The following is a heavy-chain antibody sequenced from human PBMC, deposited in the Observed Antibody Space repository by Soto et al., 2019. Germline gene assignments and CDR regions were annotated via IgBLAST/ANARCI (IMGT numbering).Heavy chain of an antibody. CDR3: ARGEEGGYSSSWYAGAWFDP. CDR1: GYTFTSYD. D-gene: IGHD6-13*01. CDR2: MNPNSGNT. V-gene: IGHV1-8*01. Sequence: ASVKVSCKASGYTFTSYDINWVRQATGQGLEGMGWMNPNSGNTGYAQKFQARVTMTRNTSISTAYMELSSLRSEDTAVYYWARGEEGGYSSSWYAGAWFDPWGQGTLVTVSS. J-gene: IGHJ5*02.